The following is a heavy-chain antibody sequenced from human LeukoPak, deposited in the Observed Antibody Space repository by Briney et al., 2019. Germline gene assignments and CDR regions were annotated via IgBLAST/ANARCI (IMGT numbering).Heavy chain of an antibody. J-gene: IGHJ4*02. Sequence: SETLSLTCAVYGGSFSGYYWSWIRQPPGKGLEWIGSIYYSGSTYYNPSLKSRVTISVDTSKNQFSLKLSSVTAADTAVYYCARVAAVAGNFDYWGQGTLVTVSS. D-gene: IGHD6-19*01. CDR1: GGSFSGYY. V-gene: IGHV4-34*01. CDR3: ARVAAVAGNFDY. CDR2: IYYSGST.